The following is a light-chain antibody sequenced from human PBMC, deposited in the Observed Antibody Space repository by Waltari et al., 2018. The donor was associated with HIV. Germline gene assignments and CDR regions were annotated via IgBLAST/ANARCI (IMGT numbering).Light chain of an antibody. J-gene: IGKJ3*01. Sequence: EIVLTQSPATLSLSPGERATLSCRASQSVSSYLAWYQQKPGQAPRLRIYDASNRATGIPARFSGSGAGTDFTLTISSLEPEDFAVYYWQQRSNWPPRGGFTFGPGTKVDIK. CDR1: QSVSSY. CDR3: QQRSNWPPRGGFT. V-gene: IGKV3-11*01. CDR2: DAS.